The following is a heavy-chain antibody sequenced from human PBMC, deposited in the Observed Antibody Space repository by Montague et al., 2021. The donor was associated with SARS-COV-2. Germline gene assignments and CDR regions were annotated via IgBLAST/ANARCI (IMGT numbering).Heavy chain of an antibody. CDR3: AGVSLAAAATRSDY. CDR2: IYYSGXT. CDR1: GGSVSSGGYY. Sequence: SETLSLTCTVSGGSVSSGGYYWSWIRQPPGEGLGWIGYIYYSGXTXYXXXXKXRVTISLDTSKNQFSLKLTSVTAADTAVYYCAGVSLAAAATRSDYWGQGTLVTVSS. D-gene: IGHD6-13*01. V-gene: IGHV4-61*08. J-gene: IGHJ4*02.